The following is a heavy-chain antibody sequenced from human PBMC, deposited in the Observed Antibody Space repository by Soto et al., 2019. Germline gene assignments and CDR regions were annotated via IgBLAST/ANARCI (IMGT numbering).Heavy chain of an antibody. V-gene: IGHV1-18*01. CDR3: ARVIAAAADFDY. Sequence: QVQLVQSGAEVKKPGASVKVSCKASGYTFTSYGISWVRQAPGQGLEWMGWTSAYNGNTNYAQKLQGRVTMTPDTSTNTAYMELRNLRSDDTAVYYCARVIAAAADFDYWGQGTLVTVSS. D-gene: IGHD6-13*01. J-gene: IGHJ4*02. CDR1: GYTFTSYG. CDR2: TSAYNGNT.